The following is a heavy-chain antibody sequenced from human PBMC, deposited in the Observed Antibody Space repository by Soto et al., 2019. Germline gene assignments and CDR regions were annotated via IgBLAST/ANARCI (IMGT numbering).Heavy chain of an antibody. D-gene: IGHD3-10*01. CDR1: GFTFSGRS. CDR3: ARGCFGPDV. V-gene: IGHV3-74*01. Sequence: EVQLVESGGGLVQPGGSLRLSCAASGFTFSGRSMHWVRQAPGKGLVWVSGIDNAGTDSTYADYVKGRFTSSRDNAKNTLYLQMNSLRVEDTAVYYCARGCFGPDVWGKGTTVTVSS. CDR2: IDNAGTDS. J-gene: IGHJ6*04.